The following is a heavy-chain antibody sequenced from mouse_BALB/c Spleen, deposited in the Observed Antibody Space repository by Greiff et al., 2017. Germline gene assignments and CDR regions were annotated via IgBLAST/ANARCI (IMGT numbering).Heavy chain of an antibody. CDR2: ISDGGSYT. Sequence: DVKLVESGGGLVKPGGSLKLSCAASGFTFSDYYMYWVRQTPEKRLEWVATISDGGSYTYYPDSVKGRFTISRDNAKNNLYLQMSSLKSEDTAMYYCARDKDRYGSWFAYWGQGTLVTVSA. CDR3: ARDKDRYGSWFAY. J-gene: IGHJ3*01. V-gene: IGHV5-4*02. D-gene: IGHD2-14*01. CDR1: GFTFSDYY.